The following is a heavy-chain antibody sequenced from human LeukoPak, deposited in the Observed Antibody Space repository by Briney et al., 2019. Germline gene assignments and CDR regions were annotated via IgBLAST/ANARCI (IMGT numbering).Heavy chain of an antibody. CDR3: AREGISGSYGY. Sequence: KPSETLSLTCTVSGGSISSYYWSWIRQHPGKGLEWIGYIYYSGSTNYNPSLKSRVTISVDTSKNQFSLKLSSVTAADTAVYYCAREGISGSYGYWGQGTLVTVSS. D-gene: IGHD1-26*01. V-gene: IGHV4-59*01. J-gene: IGHJ4*02. CDR2: IYYSGST. CDR1: GGSISSYY.